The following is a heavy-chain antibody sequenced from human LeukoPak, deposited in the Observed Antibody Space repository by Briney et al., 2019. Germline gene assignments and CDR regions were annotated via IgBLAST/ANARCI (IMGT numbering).Heavy chain of an antibody. D-gene: IGHD3-9*01. CDR1: GGSFSGYY. CDR3: ARLDDSTYYEVLTGRADGLDI. J-gene: IGHJ3*02. CDR2: INHSGST. V-gene: IGHV4-34*01. Sequence: SETLSLTCAVYGGSFSGYYWSWIRQPPGKGLEWIGEINHSGSTNYNPSLKSRVTISVDTSKNQFSLKLSSVTAADTAVYYCARLDDSTYYEVLTGRADGLDIWGQGTKVTVSS.